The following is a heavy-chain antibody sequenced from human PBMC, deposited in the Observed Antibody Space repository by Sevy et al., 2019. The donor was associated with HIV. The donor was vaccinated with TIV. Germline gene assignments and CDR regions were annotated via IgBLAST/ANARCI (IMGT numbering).Heavy chain of an antibody. Sequence: QSQTLSLTCAISGDSVSSSSAAWNWFRQSPSRGLEWLGRTYYRSKWYNNYAVSVKSRVTINPDTSEDQFSLHLNSVTPEDTAVYFCARGDELNSYYYGMDVWGQGTTVTVSS. CDR3: ARGDELNSYYYGMDV. CDR2: TYYRSKWYN. D-gene: IGHD1-1*01. CDR1: GDSVSSSSAA. J-gene: IGHJ6*02. V-gene: IGHV6-1*01.